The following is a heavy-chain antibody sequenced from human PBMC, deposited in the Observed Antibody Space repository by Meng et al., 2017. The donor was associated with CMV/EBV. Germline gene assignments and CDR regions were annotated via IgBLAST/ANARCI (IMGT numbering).Heavy chain of an antibody. CDR1: GGTFSSYA. Sequence: SVKVSCKASGGTFSSYAISWVRQAPGQGLEWMGGIFPIFGTANYAQKFQGRVTITTDESTSTAYMELSSLRSEDTAVYYCARPTTVTMTDYYYYGMDVWGQGTTVTVSS. J-gene: IGHJ6*02. D-gene: IGHD4-11*01. V-gene: IGHV1-69*05. CDR2: IFPIFGTA. CDR3: ARPTTVTMTDYYYYGMDV.